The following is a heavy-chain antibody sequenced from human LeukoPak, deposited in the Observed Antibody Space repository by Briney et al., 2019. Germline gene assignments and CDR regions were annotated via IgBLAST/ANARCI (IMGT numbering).Heavy chain of an antibody. D-gene: IGHD6-19*01. CDR2: IYYSGST. J-gene: IGHJ5*02. V-gene: IGHV4-59*01. CDR1: GGSISSYY. CDR3: ARAPSSGWYPTPTLAKKFDP. Sequence: SETLSLTCSVSGGSISSYYWSWIRQPPGKGLEWIGFIYYSGSTNYNPSLKSRVTISVDTSKNQFSLKLSSVTAADTAVYYCARAPSSGWYPTPTLAKKFDPWGQGTLVTVSS.